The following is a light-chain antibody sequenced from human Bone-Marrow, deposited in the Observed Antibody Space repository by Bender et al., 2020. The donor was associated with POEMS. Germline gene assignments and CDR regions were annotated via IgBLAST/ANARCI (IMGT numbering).Light chain of an antibody. Sequence: SYELTQPPSVSVSPGQTARITCSGDALPKQFAYWYQQRPGQAPVLVVYDDTDRPSGIPERISGSNSGYTATLTISRVEAGDEADYHCQVWDRSSDHWVFGGGTKLTVL. CDR2: DDT. CDR3: QVWDRSSDHWV. J-gene: IGLJ3*02. V-gene: IGLV3-21*02. CDR1: ALPKQF.